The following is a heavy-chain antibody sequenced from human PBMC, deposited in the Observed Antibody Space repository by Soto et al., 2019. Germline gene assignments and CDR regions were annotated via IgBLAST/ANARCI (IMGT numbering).Heavy chain of an antibody. CDR2: IYYSGST. D-gene: IGHD5-18*01. J-gene: IGHJ3*02. CDR1: GDSITSYY. V-gene: IGHV4-59*08. CDR3: ARYTAMANDAFDI. Sequence: SETLSLTCTVSGDSITSYYWSWIRQPPGKGLEWIGYIYYSGSTNYNPSLKSRVTISVDTSKNQFSLKLSSVTAADTAVYYCARYTAMANDAFDIWGQGTMVTVSS.